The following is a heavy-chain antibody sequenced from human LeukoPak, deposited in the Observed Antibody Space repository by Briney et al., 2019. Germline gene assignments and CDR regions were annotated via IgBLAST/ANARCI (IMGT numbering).Heavy chain of an antibody. V-gene: IGHV3-21*01. CDR2: ITGSSDSI. CDR1: GFTFSSYA. CDR3: ARSVCSTIPCYGKFYFDS. Sequence: PGGSLRLSCAASGFTFSSYAMEWVRQAPGKGLEWVSSITGSSDSIYYADSVKGRFTISRDNAKNSVYLQMNSLRAEDTAVYYCARSVCSTIPCYGKFYFDSWGQGTLVPVSS. D-gene: IGHD2-2*01. J-gene: IGHJ4*02.